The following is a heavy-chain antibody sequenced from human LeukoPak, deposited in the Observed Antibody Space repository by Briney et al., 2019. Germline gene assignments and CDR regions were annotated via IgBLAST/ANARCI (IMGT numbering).Heavy chain of an antibody. J-gene: IGHJ4*02. CDR2: IYSGGST. D-gene: IGHD1-26*01. V-gene: IGHV3-53*01. CDR3: ASSGSYRFDY. Sequence: GGSLRLSCAASGFSVSSNYMTWVRQAPGKGLEWVSIIYSGGSTYYADSVKGRFTISRDTSKNTVYLQMNSLRAEDTAVYYCASSGSYRFDYWGQGTLVTVSS. CDR1: GFSVSSNY.